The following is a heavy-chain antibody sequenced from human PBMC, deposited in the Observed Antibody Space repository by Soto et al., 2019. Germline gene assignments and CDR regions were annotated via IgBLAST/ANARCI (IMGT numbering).Heavy chain of an antibody. Sequence: EVRLVETGGGLIQPGGSLRLSCAASGFTVSDTYMNWVRQAPGKGLEWVSVIYSGSATYYADPVKGRFTITRDNSKNTVFLQMSSLRVDDTAVYYCARGKSGWLTFDYWGQGILVTVSP. CDR1: GFTVSDTY. V-gene: IGHV3-53*02. CDR2: IYSGSAT. J-gene: IGHJ4*02. CDR3: ARGKSGWLTFDY. D-gene: IGHD6-19*01.